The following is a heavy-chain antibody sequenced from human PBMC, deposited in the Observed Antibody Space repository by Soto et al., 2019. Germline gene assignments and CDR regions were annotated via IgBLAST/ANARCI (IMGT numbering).Heavy chain of an antibody. D-gene: IGHD3-3*01. V-gene: IGHV3-23*01. CDR3: AKDVSKHYDFWSGYPLDV. CDR1: GFTFSSYA. Sequence: GGSLRLSCAASGFTFSSYAMSWVRQAPGKGLEWVSAISGSGGSTYYADSVKGRFTISRDNSKNTLYLQMNSLRAEDTAVYYCAKDVSKHYDFWSGYPLDVWGQGTTVTVSS. J-gene: IGHJ6*02. CDR2: ISGSGGST.